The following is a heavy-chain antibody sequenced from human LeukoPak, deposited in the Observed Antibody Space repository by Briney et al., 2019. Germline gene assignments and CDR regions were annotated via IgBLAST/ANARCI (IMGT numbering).Heavy chain of an antibody. D-gene: IGHD5-18*01. CDR1: EFTVSSNY. Sequence: GGSPRLSCAASEFTVSSNYMSWVRQAPGKGLEWVSVIYSGGSTYYADSVKGRFTISRDNSKNTLYLQMNSLRAEDTAVYYCARQYNYGYYYFDYWGQGTLVTVSS. J-gene: IGHJ4*02. CDR3: ARQYNYGYYYFDY. CDR2: IYSGGST. V-gene: IGHV3-66*04.